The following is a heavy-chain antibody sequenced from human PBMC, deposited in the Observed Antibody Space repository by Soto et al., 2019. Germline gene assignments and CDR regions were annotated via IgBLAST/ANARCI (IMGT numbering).Heavy chain of an antibody. D-gene: IGHD1-26*01. CDR3: AREWGLSVSYSYLDGFDN. J-gene: IGHJ4*01. Sequence: GGSLRLSCAASGFTFSSYAMHWVSQAPGKGLEWVAVISYEGSNKYYTNSVKGRFTNSRDNSKNTLYLQMNSLRAKDTAVYYCAREWGLSVSYSYLDGFDNWRHGTIVPVSS. CDR1: GFTFSSYA. CDR2: ISYEGSNK. V-gene: IGHV3-30-3*01.